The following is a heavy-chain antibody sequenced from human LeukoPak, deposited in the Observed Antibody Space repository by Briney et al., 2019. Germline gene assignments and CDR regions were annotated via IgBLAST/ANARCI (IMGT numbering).Heavy chain of an antibody. J-gene: IGHJ4*02. V-gene: IGHV3-30*04. D-gene: IGHD6-19*01. CDR2: ISYDGSNK. CDR3: ARFPVEQYSDY. Sequence: GGSLRLSCAASGFTFSSYAMHWVRQAPGKGLEWVAVISYDGSNKYYADSVKGRFTISRDNSKNTLYLQMNSLRAEDTAVYYCARFPVEQYSDYWGQGTLVTVSS. CDR1: GFTFSSYA.